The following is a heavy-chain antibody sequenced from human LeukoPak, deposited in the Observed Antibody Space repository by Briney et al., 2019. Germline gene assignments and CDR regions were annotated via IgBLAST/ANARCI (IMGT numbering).Heavy chain of an antibody. CDR1: GFTFSSYW. V-gene: IGHV3-74*01. D-gene: IGHD3-3*01. CDR3: ARTNDFWSPYFDY. CDR2: INTDGSST. J-gene: IGHJ4*02. Sequence: GGSLRLSCAASGFTFSSYWMHWVRQAPGKGLVWVSRINTDGSSTSYADSVKGRFTISRDNAKNTLYLQMNSLRAEDTAVYYCARTNDFWSPYFDYWGQGTLVTVSS.